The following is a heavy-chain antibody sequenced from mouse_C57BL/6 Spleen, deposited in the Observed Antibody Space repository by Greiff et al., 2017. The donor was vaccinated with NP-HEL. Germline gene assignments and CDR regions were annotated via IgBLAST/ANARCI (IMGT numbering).Heavy chain of an antibody. J-gene: IGHJ1*03. CDR3: ARQGNYYGSSYWYFDV. CDR2: IYPGDGDT. Sequence: QVQLKQSGAELVKPGASVKISCKASGYAFSSYWMNWVKQRPGKGLEWIGQIYPGDGDTNYNGKFKGKATLTADKSSSTAYMQLSSLTSEDSAVYFCARQGNYYGSSYWYFDVWGTGTTVTVSS. D-gene: IGHD1-1*01. CDR1: GYAFSSYW. V-gene: IGHV1-80*01.